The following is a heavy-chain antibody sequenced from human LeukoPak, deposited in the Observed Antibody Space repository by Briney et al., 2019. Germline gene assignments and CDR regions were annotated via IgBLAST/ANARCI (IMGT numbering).Heavy chain of an antibody. CDR1: GDSISSTSHY. CDR3: VRQGYDMSWFDP. CDR2: IYFSGSN. Sequence: SSETLSLTCTVSGDSISSTSHYWGWIRQPPGKGLEWIGCIYFSGSNYYNPSLKSRLTISVDTSKNQFSLKLSSVTAADTAVYYCVRQGYDMSWFDPWGQGTLVTVSS. V-gene: IGHV4-39*01. J-gene: IGHJ5*02. D-gene: IGHD3-9*01.